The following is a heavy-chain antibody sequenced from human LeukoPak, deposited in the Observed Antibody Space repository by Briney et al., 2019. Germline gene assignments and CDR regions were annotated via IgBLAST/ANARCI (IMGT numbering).Heavy chain of an antibody. CDR3: ASTSPSTVVTPIAFDI. Sequence: ASVKVSCKVSGYTLTELSMHWVRQAPGKGLEWMGGFDPEDGETIHAQKFQGRVTMTEDTSTDTAYMELSSLRSEDTAVYYCASTSPSTVVTPIAFDIWGQGTMVTVSS. V-gene: IGHV1-24*01. D-gene: IGHD4-17*01. CDR1: GYTLTELS. CDR2: FDPEDGET. J-gene: IGHJ3*02.